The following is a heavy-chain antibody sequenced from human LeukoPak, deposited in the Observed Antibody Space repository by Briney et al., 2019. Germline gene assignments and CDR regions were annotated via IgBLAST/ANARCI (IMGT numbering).Heavy chain of an antibody. Sequence: GASVKVSCKASGGTFSSYAISWVRQAPGQGLEWMGRIIPIFGTANYAQKLQGRVTITTDESTSTAYMELSSLRSEDAAVYYCARDFNCSGGHCFQHWGQGTLVTVSS. J-gene: IGHJ1*01. CDR3: ARDFNCSGGHCFQH. CDR2: IIPIFGTA. CDR1: GGTFSSYA. D-gene: IGHD2-15*01. V-gene: IGHV1-69*05.